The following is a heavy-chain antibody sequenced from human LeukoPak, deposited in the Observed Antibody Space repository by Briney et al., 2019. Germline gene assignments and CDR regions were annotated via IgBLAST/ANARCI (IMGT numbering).Heavy chain of an antibody. D-gene: IGHD6-13*01. J-gene: IGHJ4*02. V-gene: IGHV3-48*03. Sequence: GGSLRLSCAGSGFTFNTFEMAWVRQAPGKGLEWVSYITSSGGAIYYADSVKGRFTISRDNAKNSLSLQMTSLRAEDTAIYYCATGPHAARFNSSWPYFDYWGQGTLVTVSS. CDR2: ITSSGGAI. CDR1: GFTFNTFE. CDR3: ATGPHAARFNSSWPYFDY.